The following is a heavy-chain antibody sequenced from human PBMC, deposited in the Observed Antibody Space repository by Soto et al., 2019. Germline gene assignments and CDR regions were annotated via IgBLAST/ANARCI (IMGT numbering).Heavy chain of an antibody. CDR1: GFTFSGYS. D-gene: IGHD6-19*01. J-gene: IGHJ4*02. Sequence: GGSLRLSCVGSGFTFSGYSMAWVRQAPGRGLEWVASISSRSTNIDYADSVKGRFTISRDNAKNLVSLQMSSLRGEDTALYYCAKFTEPGYSSIWYYFEYWGQGTPVAVSS. CDR2: ISSRSTNI. CDR3: AKFTEPGYSSIWYYFEY. V-gene: IGHV3-21*06.